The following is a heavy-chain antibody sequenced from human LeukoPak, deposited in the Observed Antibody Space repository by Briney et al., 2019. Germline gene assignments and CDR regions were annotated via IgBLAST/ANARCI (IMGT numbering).Heavy chain of an antibody. CDR2: ISYDGSNK. CDR3: ARDRIAAASVYYYYGMDV. J-gene: IGHJ6*02. CDR1: GFTFSSYA. D-gene: IGHD6-13*01. Sequence: GSLRLSCAASGFTFSSYAMHWVRQAPGKGLEWVAVISYDGSNKYYADSVKGRFTISRDNSKNTLYLQMNSLRAEDTAVYYCARDRIAAASVYYYYGMDVWGQGTTVTVSS. V-gene: IGHV3-30*04.